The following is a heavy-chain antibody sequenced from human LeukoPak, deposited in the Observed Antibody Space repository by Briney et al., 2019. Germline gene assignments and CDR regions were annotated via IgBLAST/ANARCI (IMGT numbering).Heavy chain of an antibody. CDR1: GGSISSYY. Sequence: SETLSLTCTVSGGSISSYYWSWIRQPPGKGLEWIGYIYYSGSTNYNPSLQSRVTISVDTSKNQFSLKLSSVTAADTALYYCARGVEYSSSSGLGYWGQRTLVTVSS. D-gene: IGHD6-6*01. CDR3: ARGVEYSSSSGLGY. V-gene: IGHV4-59*01. CDR2: IYYSGST. J-gene: IGHJ4*02.